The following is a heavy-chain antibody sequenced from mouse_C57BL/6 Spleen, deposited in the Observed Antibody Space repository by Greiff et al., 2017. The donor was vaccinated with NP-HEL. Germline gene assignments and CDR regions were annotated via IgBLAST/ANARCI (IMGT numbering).Heavy chain of an antibody. CDR1: GYTFTDYE. D-gene: IGHD2-4*01. CDR3: TRSDYGIYAMDY. J-gene: IGHJ4*01. Sequence: SGAELVRPGASVTLSCKASGYTFTDYEMHWVKQTPVHGLEWIGAIDPETGGTAYNQKFKGKAILTADKSSSTAYMELRSLTSEDSAVYYCTRSDYGIYAMDYWGQGTSVTVSS. CDR2: IDPETGGT. V-gene: IGHV1-15*01.